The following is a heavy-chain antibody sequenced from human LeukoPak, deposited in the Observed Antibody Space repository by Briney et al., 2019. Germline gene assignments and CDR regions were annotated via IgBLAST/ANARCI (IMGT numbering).Heavy chain of an antibody. CDR1: GFTFSTYA. Sequence: GGSLRLSCAASGFTFSTYAMSWVRQAPGKGLEWVSVIRNSGGSTYYADSVKGRFTISRDNSKNTLYLQMNSLRAEDTAVYYCAKHSNFGLITPSDYWGQGTLVTVSS. D-gene: IGHD3-3*01. CDR3: AKHSNFGLITPSDY. V-gene: IGHV3-23*01. J-gene: IGHJ4*02. CDR2: IRNSGGST.